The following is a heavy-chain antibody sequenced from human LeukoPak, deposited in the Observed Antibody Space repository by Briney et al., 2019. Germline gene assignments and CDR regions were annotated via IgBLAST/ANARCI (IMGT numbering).Heavy chain of an antibody. D-gene: IGHD5-18*01. CDR2: VYHVGTT. Sequence: SETLSLTCTVSGYSISSGYYWGWIRQPPGKGLEWIGVYHVGTTDYNPSLKSRVTISVDTSKNQFSLKLSSVTAADTAVYYCARSASTAMVYDAFDIWGQGTMVTVSS. CDR3: ARSASTAMVYDAFDI. J-gene: IGHJ3*02. CDR1: GYSISSGYY. V-gene: IGHV4-38-2*02.